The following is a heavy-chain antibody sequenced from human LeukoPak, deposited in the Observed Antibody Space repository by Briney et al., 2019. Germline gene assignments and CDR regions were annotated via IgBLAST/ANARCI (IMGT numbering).Heavy chain of an antibody. Sequence: SETLSLTCAVYGGSFSGYYWSWIRQPPGKGLEWIGEINHSGSTIYNPSLKSRVTISVDTSKNQFSLKLSSVTAADTAVYYCARGAHRTWYYDSSGYYFHAFDIWGQGTMVTVSS. D-gene: IGHD3-22*01. J-gene: IGHJ3*02. CDR1: GGSFSGYY. V-gene: IGHV4-34*01. CDR3: ARGAHRTWYYDSSGYYFHAFDI. CDR2: INHSGST.